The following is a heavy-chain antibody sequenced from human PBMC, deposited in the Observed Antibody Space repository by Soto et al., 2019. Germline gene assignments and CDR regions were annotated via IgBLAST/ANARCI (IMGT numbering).Heavy chain of an antibody. Sequence: SETLSLTCTVSGGSISSNNYYWGWIRQPPGKGLEWIGSIYYSGSTYYNPSLKSRLTISLDTPKNQFSLKLSSVTAADTAVYYCARERPDGARLDPWGQGTLVTVSS. CDR2: IYYSGST. CDR3: ARERPDGARLDP. J-gene: IGHJ5*02. V-gene: IGHV4-39*02. CDR1: GGSISSNNYY. D-gene: IGHD6-6*01.